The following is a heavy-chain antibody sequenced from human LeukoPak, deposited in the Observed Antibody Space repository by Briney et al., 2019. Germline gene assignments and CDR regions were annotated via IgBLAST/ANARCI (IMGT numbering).Heavy chain of an antibody. Sequence: SETLSLTCTVSGGSISSYYWSWIRQPPGKGLEWIGYIYYSGTTNYNPSLKSRVTISVDTSKNQFSLKLSSVTAADTAVYYCAILIGYGGWPGRTYYFDYWGQGTLVTVSS. CDR2: IYYSGTT. D-gene: IGHD3-10*01. V-gene: IGHV4-59*08. CDR3: AILIGYGGWPGRTYYFDY. J-gene: IGHJ4*02. CDR1: GGSISSYY.